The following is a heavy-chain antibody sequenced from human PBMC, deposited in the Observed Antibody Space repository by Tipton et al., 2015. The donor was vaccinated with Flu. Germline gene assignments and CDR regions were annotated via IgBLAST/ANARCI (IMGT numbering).Heavy chain of an antibody. Sequence: AISGSGGSTYYADSVKGRFTISRDNSKNTLYLQMNSLRAEDTAVYYCAKDLPAGVVPAVVLDYWGQGTLVTVSS. CDR2: ISGSGGST. J-gene: IGHJ4*02. D-gene: IGHD2-2*01. CDR3: AKDLPAGVVPAVVLDY. V-gene: IGHV3-23*01.